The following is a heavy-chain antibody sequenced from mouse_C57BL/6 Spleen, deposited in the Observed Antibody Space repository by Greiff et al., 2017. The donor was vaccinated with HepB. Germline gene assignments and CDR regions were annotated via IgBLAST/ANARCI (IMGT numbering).Heavy chain of an antibody. CDR3: AREDGYYGFDY. V-gene: IGHV5-4*01. CDR2: ISDGGSYT. J-gene: IGHJ2*01. Sequence: EVHLVESGGGLVTPGGSLKLSCAASGFTFSSYAMSWVRQTPEKRLEWVATISDGGSYTYYPDNVKGRFTISRDNAKNNLYLQMSHLKSEDTAKYYGAREDGYYGFDYWGQGTTLTVSS. CDR1: GFTFSSYA. D-gene: IGHD2-3*01.